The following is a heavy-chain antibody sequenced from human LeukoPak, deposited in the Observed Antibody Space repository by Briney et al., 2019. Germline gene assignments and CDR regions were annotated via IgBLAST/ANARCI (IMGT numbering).Heavy chain of an antibody. V-gene: IGHV1-2*02. CDR3: ASMEVLGLADQYYYNGVDV. CDR2: INPNSGGT. Sequence: ASVRVSCKASGYTFTYYYMHWVRQAPGQGLEWMGWINPNSGGTNYAQKFQGGVTMTRDTSISTAYMELSRLRSDDTAVYYCASMEVLGLADQYYYNGVDVWGQGTTVIVSS. CDR1: GYTFTYYY. J-gene: IGHJ6*02. D-gene: IGHD3-16*01.